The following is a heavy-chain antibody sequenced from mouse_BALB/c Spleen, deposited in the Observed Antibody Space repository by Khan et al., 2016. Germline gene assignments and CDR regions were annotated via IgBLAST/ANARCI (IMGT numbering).Heavy chain of an antibody. V-gene: IGHV4-1*02. CDR3: TRRYYYGSCYY. Sequence: EVKLLESGGGLVQPGGSLKLSCAASGFDFSRYWMSWVRQAPGKGLEWIGEINPDSSTINYAPSLKGKFIISRDNAKNTLYLRRNKVSSEDTALYYCTRRYYYGSCYYGGPGTTLTVSS. CDR1: GFDFSRYW. J-gene: IGHJ2*01. D-gene: IGHD1-1*01. CDR2: INPDSSTI.